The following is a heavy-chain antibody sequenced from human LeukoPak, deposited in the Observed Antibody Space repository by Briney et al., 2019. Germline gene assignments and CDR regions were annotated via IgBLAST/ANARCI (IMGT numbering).Heavy chain of an antibody. J-gene: IGHJ4*02. CDR3: ARDTGPLSH. CDR2: ISSFSSTI. D-gene: IGHD3-10*01. Sequence: PGGSLTLSCAAAGFTFINNNMNSVRHAPGKKMECVSFISSFSSTIYYAASVKGTFTISRDNYKNSLYLQLTSLRAEDTAVYYCARDTGPLSHWGQGTLVTVSS. V-gene: IGHV3-48*04. CDR1: GFTFINNN.